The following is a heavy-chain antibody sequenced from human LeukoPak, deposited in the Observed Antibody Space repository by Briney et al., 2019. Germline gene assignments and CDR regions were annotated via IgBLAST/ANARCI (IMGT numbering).Heavy chain of an antibody. CDR3: TRRPY. CDR1: GFTSGSSE. J-gene: IGHJ4*02. Sequence: GGSLRLSCTASGFTSGSSEMNWVRQAPGKGLGWGSYINSNGDFKYYTDSVKGRFTISGDNAKNSLYLQMNSLRAEDTAVYYCTRRPYWGRGTLVSVSS. V-gene: IGHV3-48*03. CDR2: INSNGDFK.